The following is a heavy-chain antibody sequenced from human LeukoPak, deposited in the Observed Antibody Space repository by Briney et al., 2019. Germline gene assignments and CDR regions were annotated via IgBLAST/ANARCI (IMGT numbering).Heavy chain of an antibody. J-gene: IGHJ6*03. CDR2: IKTKSEGGTT. V-gene: IGHV3-15*01. Sequence: GGSLRLSCAASGFTFSSYGMSWVRQAPGKGLEWVGRIKTKSEGGTTDYAAPAKGRFTISRDDSKNALSLQMDSLKSDDTAMYYYYMDVWGTGTTVTISS. CDR3: YMDV. CDR1: GFTFSSYG.